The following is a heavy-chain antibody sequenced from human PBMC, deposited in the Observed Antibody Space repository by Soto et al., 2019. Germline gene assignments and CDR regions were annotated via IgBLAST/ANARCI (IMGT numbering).Heavy chain of an antibody. V-gene: IGHV4-34*01. Sequence: SETLYLTCAVYGGSFSGYYWSWIRQPPGKGLEWIGEINHSGSTNYNPSLKSRVTISVDTSKNQFSLKLSSVTAADTAVYYCARATVTSRSYDSSGYYYDYWGQGTLVTVSS. J-gene: IGHJ4*02. CDR3: ARATVTSRSYDSSGYYYDY. CDR2: INHSGST. CDR1: GGSFSGYY. D-gene: IGHD3-22*01.